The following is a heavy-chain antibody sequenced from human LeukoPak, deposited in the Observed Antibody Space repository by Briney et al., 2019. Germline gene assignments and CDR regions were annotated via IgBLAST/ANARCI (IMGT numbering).Heavy chain of an antibody. D-gene: IGHD3-22*01. CDR3: ASSPGYVVGSSLYYYDSSGYFPPNY. CDR2: ISAYNGNT. V-gene: IGHV1-18*01. CDR1: GYTFTSYG. Sequence: ASVKVSCKASGYTFTSYGISWVRQAPGQGLEWMGWISAYNGNTNYAQKLQGRVTMTTDTSTSTAYMELRSLRSDDTAVYYCASSPGYVVGSSLYYYDSSGYFPPNYWGQGTLVTVSS. J-gene: IGHJ4*02.